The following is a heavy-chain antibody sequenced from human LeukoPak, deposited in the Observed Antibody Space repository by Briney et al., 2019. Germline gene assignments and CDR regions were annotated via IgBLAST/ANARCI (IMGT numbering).Heavy chain of an antibody. CDR3: ASDYYGSGSYY. CDR2: ISSDGSGT. V-gene: IGHV3-74*01. D-gene: IGHD3-10*01. J-gene: IGHJ4*02. Sequence: PGGSLRLSCAVSGFTFSSYWMHWVRQAPGKGLVWVSRISSDGSGTSYADSVKGRFTISRDNAKNTLYLQMNSLRDEDTAVYYCASDYYGSGSYYWGRGTLVTVSS. CDR1: GFTFSSYW.